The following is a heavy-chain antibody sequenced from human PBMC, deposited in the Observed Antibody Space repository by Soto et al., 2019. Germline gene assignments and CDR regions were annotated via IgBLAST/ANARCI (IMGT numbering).Heavy chain of an antibody. CDR1: GFTFSTYA. V-gene: IGHV3-23*01. Sequence: PGGSLRLSCAASGFTFSTYAMAWVRKAPGKGLEWVSGVSASGLNTDYADPVKGRFYISRDNSKNTVSLHMNSLRAEDTALYYWAKDRPRGTFGSFFDFWAQGTPVTVPS. CDR3: AKDRPRGTFGSFFDF. J-gene: IGHJ4*02. D-gene: IGHD3-10*01. CDR2: VSASGLNT.